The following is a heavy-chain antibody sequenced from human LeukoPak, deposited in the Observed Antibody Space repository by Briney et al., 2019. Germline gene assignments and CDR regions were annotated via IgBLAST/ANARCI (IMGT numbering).Heavy chain of an antibody. D-gene: IGHD1-14*01. Sequence: PGGSLRLSCAASGFTVITNDMTWVRQAPGKGLEWVSVLYSDGNTKYADSVQGRFTTSRDNSKKTLYLEMNSLSPDDTAVYYCARGVEPLAANTLAYWGQGTLVTVSS. J-gene: IGHJ4*02. V-gene: IGHV3-53*01. CDR3: ARGVEPLAANTLAY. CDR1: GFTVITND. CDR2: LYSDGNT.